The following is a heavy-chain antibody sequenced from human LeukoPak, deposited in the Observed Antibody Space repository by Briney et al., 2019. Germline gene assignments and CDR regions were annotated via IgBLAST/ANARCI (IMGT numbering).Heavy chain of an antibody. V-gene: IGHV3-43*01. CDR1: GFTFDRYT. CDR3: AKELDTMFFDY. CDR2: AGWAGGTT. D-gene: IGHD3-10*02. Sequence: HPGGSLTLSCATSGFTFDRYTIHWVRQAPGKGLEWVSLAGWAGGTTYYSDSVRGRFTTSRDSGKNSVYLQMNSLTTDDTAFYFCAKELDTMFFDYWGQGALVTVSS. J-gene: IGHJ4*02.